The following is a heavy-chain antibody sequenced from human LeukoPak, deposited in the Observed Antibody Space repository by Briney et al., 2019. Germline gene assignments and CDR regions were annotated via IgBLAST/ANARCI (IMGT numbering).Heavy chain of an antibody. Sequence: PSETLSLTCTVSGGSISSYYWSWIRQPPGKGLEWIGYIYYSGSTNYNPSLKSRVTISVDTSKNQFSLKLSSVTAADTAVYYCARVGRRRTTMIPTLDAFDIWGQGTMVTVSS. CDR2: IYYSGST. CDR1: GGSISSYY. V-gene: IGHV4-59*01. D-gene: IGHD3-22*01. J-gene: IGHJ3*02. CDR3: ARVGRRRTTMIPTLDAFDI.